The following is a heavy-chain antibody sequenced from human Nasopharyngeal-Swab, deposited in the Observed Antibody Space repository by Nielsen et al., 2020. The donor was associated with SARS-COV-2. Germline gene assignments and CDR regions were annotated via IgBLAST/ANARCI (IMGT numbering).Heavy chain of an antibody. CDR1: GFTFSSYS. Sequence: GGSLRLSCAASGFTFSSYSMNWVRQAPGKGLEWVSFISSSGSHKYYADSMKGRFTISRDNAKSSLYLQSSSLRAEDTAVYYCARVEEYYYGSGSLSDNWGQGTLVTVSS. J-gene: IGHJ4*02. V-gene: IGHV3-21*01. CDR2: ISSSGSHK. D-gene: IGHD3-10*01. CDR3: ARVEEYYYGSGSLSDN.